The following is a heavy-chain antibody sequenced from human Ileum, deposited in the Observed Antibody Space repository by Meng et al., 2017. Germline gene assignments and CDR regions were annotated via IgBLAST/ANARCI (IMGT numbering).Heavy chain of an antibody. CDR2: TYYRSKWYY. Sequence: QVLLQQSGPGRVKPPQTLLLTCVISGDSVSSPTAAWNWFRQSPSRGLEWLGRTYYRSKWYYEYAVSVKSRISVNPDTSKNQFSLQLNSVTPEDTAVYFCARENSGWFFWGQGALVTVSS. D-gene: IGHD6-19*01. V-gene: IGHV6-1*01. CDR3: ARENSGWFF. CDR1: GDSVSSPTAA. J-gene: IGHJ4*02.